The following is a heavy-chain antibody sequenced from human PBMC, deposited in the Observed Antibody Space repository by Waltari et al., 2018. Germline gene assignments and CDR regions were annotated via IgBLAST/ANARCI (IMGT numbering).Heavy chain of an antibody. CDR2: RSPDGSGK. D-gene: IGHD3-10*01. Sequence: DVQLLESGGALVQPGGSLRLSCTASGFTFRNHWMGWVRQTPGKGVEYVATRSPDGSGKKYVDSVKGRFTVSRDNAQNSFFLQMNSLRAEDTAVYYCGRFGSPGSFDSWGQGTLVTVSS. J-gene: IGHJ5*02. V-gene: IGHV3-7*01. CDR3: GRFGSPGSFDS. CDR1: GFTFRNHW.